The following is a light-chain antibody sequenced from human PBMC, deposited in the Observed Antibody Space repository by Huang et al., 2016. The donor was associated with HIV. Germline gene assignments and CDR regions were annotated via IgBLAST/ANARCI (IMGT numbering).Light chain of an antibody. Sequence: EIVLTQSPATLSLSPGERATLSCRASQTVSSYLAWYQQKPGQAPRLLIYVASNRATVSAARFSGSGSGTDFTLTISSLEPEDFAVYYCQLRSTWPGDTFGGGTKVEIK. J-gene: IGKJ4*01. CDR2: VAS. V-gene: IGKV3-11*01. CDR1: QTVSSY. CDR3: QLRSTWPGDT.